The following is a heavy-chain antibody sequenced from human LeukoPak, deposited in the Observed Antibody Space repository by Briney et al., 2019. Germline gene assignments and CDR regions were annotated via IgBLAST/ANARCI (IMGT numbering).Heavy chain of an antibody. Sequence: GGSLRLSCADSGVTFSDYYMSWVRQAPGKGLGWVSRINSDGSSTSYADSVKGRFPISRDNAKNTLYLQMNSLRAEDTAVYYCARGARWFGEFDSWGQGTLVTVSS. CDR3: ARGARWFGEFDS. V-gene: IGHV3-74*01. D-gene: IGHD3-10*01. J-gene: IGHJ5*01. CDR2: INSDGSST. CDR1: GVTFSDYY.